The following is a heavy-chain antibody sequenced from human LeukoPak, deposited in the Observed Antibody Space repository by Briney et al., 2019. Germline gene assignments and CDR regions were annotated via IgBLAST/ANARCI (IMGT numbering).Heavy chain of an antibody. J-gene: IGHJ4*02. Sequence: ASVKVSCKASGYTFTGYYMDWVRQGPGEGLEWMGCINPNIGGTIFAQNFRGRFTMTRTTSISTSFMELSRLPSDDPPVYYCARLWNTGYIIYFYSWGQGALVTVSS. CDR2: INPNIGGT. D-gene: IGHD5-12*01. V-gene: IGHV1-2*02. CDR3: ARLWNTGYIIYFYS. CDR1: GYTFTGYY.